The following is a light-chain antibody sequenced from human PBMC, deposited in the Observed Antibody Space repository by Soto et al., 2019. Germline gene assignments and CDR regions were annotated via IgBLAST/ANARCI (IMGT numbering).Light chain of an antibody. CDR1: SSDVGRYNY. V-gene: IGLV2-14*01. CDR2: DVT. J-gene: IGLJ2*01. Sequence: QSALTQPASVSGSPGQSITISCTGTSSDVGRYNYVSWYQQYPDKAPKLMIYDVTNRPSGVSDRFSGSKSGNTASLTISGLQAEDEADYYCSSYTSSSTVVFGGGTKLTVL. CDR3: SSYTSSSTVV.